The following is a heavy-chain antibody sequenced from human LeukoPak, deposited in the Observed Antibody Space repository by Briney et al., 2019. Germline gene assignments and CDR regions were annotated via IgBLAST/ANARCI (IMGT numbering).Heavy chain of an antibody. CDR1: GFTFSSHS. D-gene: IGHD5-18*01. CDR2: ISSSSTI. J-gene: IGHJ5*02. CDR3: ARDGYGWFDP. V-gene: IGHV3-48*01. Sequence: PGGSLRLSCAASGFTFSSHSMNWVRRAPGKGLEWVSYISSSSTIYYADSVKGRFTISRDNAKNSLYLQMNSLRAEDTAVYYCARDGYGWFDPWGQGTLVTVSS.